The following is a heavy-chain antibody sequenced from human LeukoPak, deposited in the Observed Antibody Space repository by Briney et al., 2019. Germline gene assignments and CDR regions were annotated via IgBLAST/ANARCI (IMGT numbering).Heavy chain of an antibody. CDR1: GGSISSYY. J-gene: IGHJ3*02. CDR2: INYSGST. Sequence: PSETLSLTCTVSGGSISSYYWSWIRQPPGKGLGWIGYINYSGSTNYNPSLESRVTISVDTSKNHFCMKLSSVPAAHTAVYYCARQQYYDILTGWKHAFDIWGQGTMVTVSS. V-gene: IGHV4-59*08. CDR3: ARQQYYDILTGWKHAFDI. D-gene: IGHD3-9*01.